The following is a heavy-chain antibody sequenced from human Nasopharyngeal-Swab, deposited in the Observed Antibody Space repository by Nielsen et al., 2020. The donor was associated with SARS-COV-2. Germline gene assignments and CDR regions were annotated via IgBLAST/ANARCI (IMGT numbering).Heavy chain of an antibody. CDR2: ISAYNGNT. V-gene: IGHV1-18*01. CDR1: GYTFTSYG. J-gene: IGHJ4*02. D-gene: IGHD6-13*01. Sequence: ASVKVSCKASGYTFTSYGISWVRQAPGQGLEWMGWISAYNGNTNYAQKLQGRVTMTTDTSTSTAYMELRSLRSDDTAAYYCARVIAAAANEGLDYWGQGTLVTVSS. CDR3: ARVIAAAANEGLDY.